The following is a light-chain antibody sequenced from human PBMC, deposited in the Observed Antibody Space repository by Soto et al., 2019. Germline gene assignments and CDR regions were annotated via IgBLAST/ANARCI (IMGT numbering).Light chain of an antibody. Sequence: EIVMTQSPATLSVSPGERATLSCRASQSVSSSLAWYQQKPGQAPRLLIYGASTRATDIPARFSGSGSGTEFTLTISSLESEDFAIYYCQQYNNWPPFTFGPGNKVDIK. CDR1: QSVSSS. CDR2: GAS. V-gene: IGKV3-15*01. CDR3: QQYNNWPPFT. J-gene: IGKJ3*01.